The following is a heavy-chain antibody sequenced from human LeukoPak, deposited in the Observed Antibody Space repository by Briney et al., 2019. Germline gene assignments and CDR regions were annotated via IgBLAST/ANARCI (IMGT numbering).Heavy chain of an antibody. V-gene: IGHV3-23*01. D-gene: IGHD6-19*01. CDR3: AKGSSGWYYGAWFDP. CDR1: GFTFCSYA. CDR2: ICGGSGST. J-gene: IGHJ5*02. Sequence: GGSLKLSCAASGFTFCSYAMSWVRQAPGKGLEGVSAICGGSGSTYYAHSVKGRFTISRDNYKNTMYLQMKRMSAEDKDVYYCAKGSSGWYYGAWFDPWGQGTLVTVSS.